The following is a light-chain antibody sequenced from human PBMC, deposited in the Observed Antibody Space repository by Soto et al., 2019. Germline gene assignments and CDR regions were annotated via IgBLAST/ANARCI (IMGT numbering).Light chain of an antibody. CDR2: RNN. J-gene: IGLJ2*01. Sequence: QTVVTQPPSASGTPGQRVTISCSGSISNIGSNYVYWYQQLPGAAPKLLIYRNNQRPSGVPDRFSGSKSGTSASLAISGLRSEDEADYYCAAWDDSQSGVVFGGGTKLTVL. CDR3: AAWDDSQSGVV. V-gene: IGLV1-47*01. CDR1: ISNIGSNY.